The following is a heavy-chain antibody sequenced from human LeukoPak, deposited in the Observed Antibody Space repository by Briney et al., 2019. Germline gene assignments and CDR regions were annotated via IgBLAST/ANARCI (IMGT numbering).Heavy chain of an antibody. D-gene: IGHD6-19*01. V-gene: IGHV3-7*01. CDR2: IKQDGSEK. Sequence: GGSLRLSCAASGFTFSSYGMSWVRQAPGKGLEWVANIKQDGSEKSYVDSLKGRFTISRDNAKNSLYLQMDSLRAEDTAVYYCARGTSGWYYYYYYMDVWGKGTTVTVSS. CDR3: ARGTSGWYYYYYYMDV. CDR1: GFTFSSYG. J-gene: IGHJ6*03.